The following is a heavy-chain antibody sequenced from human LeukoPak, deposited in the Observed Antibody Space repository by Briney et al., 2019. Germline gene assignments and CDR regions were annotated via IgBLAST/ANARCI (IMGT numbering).Heavy chain of an antibody. J-gene: IGHJ4*02. CDR2: INHSGIT. V-gene: IGHV4-34*01. D-gene: IGHD3-10*01. Sequence: SGTQSLTCAVYGRSFSGYYGSWIRQPRGKGLEWIGEINHSGITNYNPSLKSRVTISVDTSKKQFSLKLSSVTAADTAVYYCAREALTYVSGSYYIDYWGQGTLVSVSS. CDR1: GRSFSGYY. CDR3: AREALTYVSGSYYIDY.